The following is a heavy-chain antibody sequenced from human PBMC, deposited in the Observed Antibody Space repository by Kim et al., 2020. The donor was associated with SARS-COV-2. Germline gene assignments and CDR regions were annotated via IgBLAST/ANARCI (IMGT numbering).Heavy chain of an antibody. Sequence: EDSGKGRFTICRDNSKNTLYLQMNSLRAEDTAGYYCAKAQVATIWRDAVDIWGQGTRVTVSS. V-gene: IGHV3-23*01. J-gene: IGHJ3*02. D-gene: IGHD5-12*01. CDR3: AKAQVATIWRDAVDI.